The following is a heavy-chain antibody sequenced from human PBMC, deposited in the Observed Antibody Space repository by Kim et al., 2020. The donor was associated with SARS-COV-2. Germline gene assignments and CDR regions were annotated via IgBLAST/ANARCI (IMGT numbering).Heavy chain of an antibody. CDR2: IRSKAYGGTT. Sequence: GGSLRLSCTASGFTFGDYAMSWVRQAPGKGLEWVGFIRSKAYGGTTEYAASVKGRFTISRDDSKSIAYLQMNSLKTEDTAVYYCTREGLGLYYYYMDVWGKGTTVTVSS. CDR1: GFTFGDYA. CDR3: TREGLGLYYYYMDV. V-gene: IGHV3-49*04. J-gene: IGHJ6*03. D-gene: IGHD7-27*01.